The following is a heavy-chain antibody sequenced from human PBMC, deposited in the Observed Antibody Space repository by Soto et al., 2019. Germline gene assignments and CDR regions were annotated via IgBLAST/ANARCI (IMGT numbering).Heavy chain of an antibody. CDR2: IIPIFGTA. Sequence: SGNVSCTASGGTFSSYAISWERQAPGQGLEWMGGIIPIFGTANYAQKFQGRVTITADESTSTAYMELSSVRNEDTAVYYCERDSGESYYGSSWTGNFYGMDDRG. V-gene: IGHV1-69*13. CDR3: ERDSGESYYGSSWTGNFYGMDD. J-gene: IGHJ6*02. CDR1: GGTFSSYA. D-gene: IGHD6-13*01.